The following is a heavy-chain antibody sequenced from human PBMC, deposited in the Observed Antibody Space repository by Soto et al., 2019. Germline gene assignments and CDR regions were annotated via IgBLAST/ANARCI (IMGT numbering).Heavy chain of an antibody. CDR1: GYTFTSYG. D-gene: IGHD1-26*01. V-gene: IGHV1-18*04. CDR2: ISAYNGNT. J-gene: IGHJ6*02. CDR3: ASDGRIVGAGPAAYYSGMVV. Sequence: ASVKVSCKASGYTFTSYGISWVRQAPGQGLEWMGWISAYNGNTNYAQKLQGRVTMTTDTSTSTAYMELRSLRSDDTAVYYCASDGRIVGAGPAAYYSGMVVWGQGTTVTVSS.